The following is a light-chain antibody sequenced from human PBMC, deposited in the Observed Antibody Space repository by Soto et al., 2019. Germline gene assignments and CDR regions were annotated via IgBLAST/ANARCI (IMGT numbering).Light chain of an antibody. CDR2: GDN. CDR1: TSNIGSNS. V-gene: IGLV1-44*01. J-gene: IGLJ2*01. CDR3: VAWDDSLKGLL. Sequence: QSVLTQPPSASGTPGQRVSISCSGETSNIGSNSANWYQQIPGTAPKLLVYGDNQRPSGVPGRFSGSKSGSSISLVINGLQFEDEDDYYCVAWDDSLKGLLFGGGTKLTVL.